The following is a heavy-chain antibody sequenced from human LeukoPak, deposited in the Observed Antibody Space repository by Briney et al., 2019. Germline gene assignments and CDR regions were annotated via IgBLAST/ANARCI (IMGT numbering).Heavy chain of an antibody. CDR1: GGSIINSVYY. D-gene: IGHD3-9*01. V-gene: IGHV4-30-4*01. CDR2: ISNSGST. J-gene: IGHJ4*02. CDR3: ARSRRLTYDALTGGRYSFDY. Sequence: SETLSLTCPVAGGSIINSVYYGSWPRQPPGKGLEWIAYISNSGSTNFNPSLRSRVTISVDTSNNQFSLRLSSVTAADTAVYFCARSRRLTYDALTGGRYSFDYWGQGTLVTVSS.